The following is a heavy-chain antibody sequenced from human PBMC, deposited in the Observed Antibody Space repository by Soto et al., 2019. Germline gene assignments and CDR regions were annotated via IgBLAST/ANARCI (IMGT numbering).Heavy chain of an antibody. CDR3: ARHRLPGSYSSSWYNH. D-gene: IGHD6-13*01. CDR2: IYPGDSDT. J-gene: IGHJ5*02. CDR1: GYSFTSYW. V-gene: IGHV5-51*01. Sequence: GESLKISCNGSGYSFTSYWIGWVRQMPGKGLEWMGIIYPGDSDTRYSPSFQGRVTISADKSISTAYLQWSSLKASDTAMYYCARHRLPGSYSSSWYNHWGQGTLVTVSS.